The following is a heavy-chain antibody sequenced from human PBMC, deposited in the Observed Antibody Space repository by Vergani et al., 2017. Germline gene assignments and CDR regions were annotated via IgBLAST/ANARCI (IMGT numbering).Heavy chain of an antibody. Sequence: EVQLVESGGGLVQPGGSLRLSCAASGFTFSSYSMNWVRQAPGKGLEWVSYISSSSSTLYYADSVKGRFTISRDNAKNSLYLQMDSLRAEDTAVYYCARDLRIWFGELGGDYWGQGTLVTVSS. CDR3: ARDLRIWFGELGGDY. CDR2: ISSSSSTL. J-gene: IGHJ4*02. CDR1: GFTFSSYS. V-gene: IGHV3-48*01. D-gene: IGHD3-10*01.